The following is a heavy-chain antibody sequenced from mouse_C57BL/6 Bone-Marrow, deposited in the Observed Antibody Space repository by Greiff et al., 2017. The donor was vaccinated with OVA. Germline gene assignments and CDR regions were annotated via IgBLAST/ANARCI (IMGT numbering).Heavy chain of an antibody. J-gene: IGHJ3*01. CDR2: INTYNGDT. V-gene: IGHV1-37*01. CDR1: GYSFTGYF. CDR3: ARDYYGSSYGFAY. D-gene: IGHD1-1*01. Sequence: VLLQQSGPELVKPGASVKISCKASGYSFTGYFMTWVKQSHGKSLEWIGRINTYNGDTFYNQKFKGQATLTVDKSSSTVYMDLLSLKSEDFAVDYCARDYYGSSYGFAYWGQGTLVTVSA.